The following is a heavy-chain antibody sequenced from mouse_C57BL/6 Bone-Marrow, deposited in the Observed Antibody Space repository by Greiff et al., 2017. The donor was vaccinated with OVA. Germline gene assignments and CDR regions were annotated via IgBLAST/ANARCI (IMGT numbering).Heavy chain of an antibody. CDR1: GFTFSDYG. V-gene: IGHV5-17*01. D-gene: IGHD2-4*01. Sequence: EVKVVESGGGLVKPGGSLKLSCAASGFTFSDYGMHWVRQAPEKGLEWVAYISSGSSTIYYADTVKGRFTIARDNAKNTLFLQMTSLRSEDTAMYYCARRGLYDYDEGSWFAYWGQGTLVTVSA. CDR2: ISSGSSTI. J-gene: IGHJ3*01. CDR3: ARRGLYDYDEGSWFAY.